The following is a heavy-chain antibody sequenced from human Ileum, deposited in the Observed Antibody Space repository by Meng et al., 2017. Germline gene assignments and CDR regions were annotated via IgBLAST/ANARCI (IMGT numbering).Heavy chain of an antibody. CDR3: AGHRNDWNYFDY. D-gene: IGHD1-14*01. Sequence: EVQLVESGGGVVQSGGSLRLSCAASVFIVSTNFMSWVRQAPGKGLEWVSVIYSGGSTYYADSVKGRFTISRDKSKNTLYLQMNSLRAEDTAVYYCAGHRNDWNYFDYWGRGTLVTVSS. CDR1: VFIVSTNF. CDR2: IYSGGST. J-gene: IGHJ4*02. V-gene: IGHV3-66*04.